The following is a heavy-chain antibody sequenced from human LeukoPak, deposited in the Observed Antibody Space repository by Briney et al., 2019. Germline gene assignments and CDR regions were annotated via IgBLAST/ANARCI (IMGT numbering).Heavy chain of an antibody. CDR1: GFTFSSYG. J-gene: IGHJ6*02. Sequence: PGRSLRLSCAASGFTFSSYGMHWVRQAPGKGLEWVAVISYDGSNKYYADSVKGRFTISRDNSKNTLYLQMHSLRAEDTAVYYCAKDTRGYYYGIDVWGQGTTVTVSS. CDR2: ISYDGSNK. V-gene: IGHV3-30*18. D-gene: IGHD3-10*01. CDR3: AKDTRGYYYGIDV.